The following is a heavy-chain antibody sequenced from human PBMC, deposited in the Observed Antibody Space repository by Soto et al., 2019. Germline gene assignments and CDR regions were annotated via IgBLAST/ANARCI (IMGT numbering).Heavy chain of an antibody. CDR3: ARGPRPHTPGTTSRTLGY. V-gene: IGHV3-48*01. CDR2: ISSSSSTI. D-gene: IGHD1-1*01. J-gene: IGHJ4*02. Sequence: EVQLVESGGGLVQPGGSLRLSCAASGFTFSSYSMNWVRQAPGKGLEWVSYISSSSSTIYYADSVKGRFTISRDNAKNSLYLQLNSLRAEDTAVYYCARGPRPHTPGTTSRTLGYWGQGTLVTVSS. CDR1: GFTFSSYS.